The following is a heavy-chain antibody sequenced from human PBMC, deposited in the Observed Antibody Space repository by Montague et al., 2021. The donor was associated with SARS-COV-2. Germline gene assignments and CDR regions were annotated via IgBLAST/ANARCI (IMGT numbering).Heavy chain of an antibody. CDR3: AKDVSLSVAALDS. J-gene: IGHJ4*02. Sequence: SETLSLTCAVSGGSIKTYIWWSWVRQAPGKGLEWLGEILHSGTANYNTPPQSRVTTTVEKSRNEFSLKLSALTAADTAVNFCAKDVSLSVAALDSWGQGTLVTVSS. CDR1: GGSIKTYIW. CDR2: ILHSGTA. V-gene: IGHV4-4*02. D-gene: IGHD6-19*01.